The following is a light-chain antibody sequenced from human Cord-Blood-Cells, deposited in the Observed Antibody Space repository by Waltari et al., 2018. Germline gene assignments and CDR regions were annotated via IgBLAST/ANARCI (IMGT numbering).Light chain of an antibody. CDR3: CSYAGSSTL. V-gene: IGLV2-23*02. J-gene: IGLJ2*01. CDR2: EVS. Sequence: QSALTQPASVSGSPGQSVTISCTGTRSDVGSYNLVSWYQQHPGKAPKLIIYEVSKRPSGVSNRFSGSKSGNTASLTISGLQAEDEADYYCCSYAGSSTLFGGGTKLTVL. CDR1: RSDVGSYNL.